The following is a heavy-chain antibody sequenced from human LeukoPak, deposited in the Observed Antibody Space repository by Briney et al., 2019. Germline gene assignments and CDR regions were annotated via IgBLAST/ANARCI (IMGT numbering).Heavy chain of an antibody. V-gene: IGHV4-34*01. D-gene: IGHD5-24*01. CDR1: IDSFTNYY. Sequence: SETLSLTCAVYIDSFTNYYWNWIRQTPGKGLEWIGEVNDSGGTNINPSLRSRVILSVDTSKNQFSLTLTSVTTADTAEYYCARPYLPATRFDYWGQGTLVTVSS. CDR2: VNDSGGT. CDR3: ARPYLPATRFDY. J-gene: IGHJ4*02.